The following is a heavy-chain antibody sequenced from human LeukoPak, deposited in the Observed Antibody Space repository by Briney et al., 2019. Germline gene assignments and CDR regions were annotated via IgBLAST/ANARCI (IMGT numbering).Heavy chain of an antibody. V-gene: IGHV1-69*05. CDR1: GGTFSSYA. CDR2: IIPIFGTA. D-gene: IGHD5-18*01. CDR3: AREDTAMVGSY. J-gene: IGHJ4*02. Sequence: GASVKVSCKASGGTFSSYAISWVRQAPGQGLEWMGRIIPIFGTANYAQKFQGRVTITTDESTSTAYMELSNLRSEDTAVYYYAREDTAMVGSYWGQGTLVTVSS.